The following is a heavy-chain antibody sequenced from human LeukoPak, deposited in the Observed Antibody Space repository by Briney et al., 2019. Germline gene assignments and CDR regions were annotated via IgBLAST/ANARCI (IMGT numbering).Heavy chain of an antibody. CDR2: STHSGST. J-gene: IGHJ4*02. D-gene: IGHD2-2*01. CDR3: ARGRTGAAALDF. Sequence: SETLSLTCAVYGESFSGHYWTWIRQPPGKGREWIGESTHSGSTNYNPSLKSRVTISVDTSKNQFSLQLTSVTAADTAVYHCARGRTGAAALDFRGPGTLVTVSS. CDR1: GESFSGHY. V-gene: IGHV4-34*01.